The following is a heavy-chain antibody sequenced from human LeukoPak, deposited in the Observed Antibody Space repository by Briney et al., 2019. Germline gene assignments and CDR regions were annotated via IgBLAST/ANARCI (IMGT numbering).Heavy chain of an antibody. CDR1: GFTFSTYF. D-gene: IGHD2-21*01. Sequence: GRSLRLSCAASGFTFSTYFMHWVRQAPGKELEWVADIASDGSHTFYVESVKGRFTISRDNSKNTLYLQMNSLRAEDTAVYFCARERRDTILHSGAFDIWGQGTMVTVSS. J-gene: IGHJ3*02. CDR3: ARERRDTILHSGAFDI. V-gene: IGHV3-30-3*01. CDR2: IASDGSHT.